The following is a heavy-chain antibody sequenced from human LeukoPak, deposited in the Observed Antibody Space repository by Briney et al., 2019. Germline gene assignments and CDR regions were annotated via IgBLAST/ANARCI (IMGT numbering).Heavy chain of an antibody. CDR1: GFTFRSYG. J-gene: IGHJ4*02. V-gene: IGHV3-48*01. CDR3: ATDRNSGKYYDY. D-gene: IGHD1-26*01. Sequence: GGSLRLSCAVSGFTFRSYGMNWVRQAPGKGLEWVSYISTGSTTISYADSVKGRFTTSRDNSKDTLYLQMNSLRAEDTAVYYCATDRNSGKYYDYWGQGTLVTVSS. CDR2: ISTGSTTI.